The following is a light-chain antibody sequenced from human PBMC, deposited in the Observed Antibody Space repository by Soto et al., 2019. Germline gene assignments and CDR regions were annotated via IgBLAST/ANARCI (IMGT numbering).Light chain of an antibody. CDR2: DAS. Sequence: DIQMTQSPSTLSASVGDRVTITCRASQSIGSYLAWYQQKPGKAPKVLIYDASNLESGVSSRFSGSGSGTEFTLTISSLQPDDFATFYCQQYNNYPLTFGGGTKVEIK. J-gene: IGKJ4*01. CDR1: QSIGSY. CDR3: QQYNNYPLT. V-gene: IGKV1-5*01.